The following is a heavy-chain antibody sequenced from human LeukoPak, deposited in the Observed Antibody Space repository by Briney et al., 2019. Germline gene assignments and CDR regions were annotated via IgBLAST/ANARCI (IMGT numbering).Heavy chain of an antibody. D-gene: IGHD3-10*01. Sequence: GGSLRLSCAASGCTFSSYAMSWLRQAPGKGLEWVSAISGSGGSTYYADSVKGRFTISRDHSKNPPYLQMNSLRAEDMAIYDCAKVGALLWFGELAVFDYSGQGTLVTVSS. CDR2: ISGSGGST. CDR1: GCTFSSYA. J-gene: IGHJ4*02. CDR3: AKVGALLWFGELAVFDY. V-gene: IGHV3-23*01.